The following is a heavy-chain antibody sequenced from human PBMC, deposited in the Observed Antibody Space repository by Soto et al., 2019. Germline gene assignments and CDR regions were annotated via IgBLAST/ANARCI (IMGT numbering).Heavy chain of an antibody. Sequence: GGSLRLSFAASGFTFSSYAMSWVRRAPGKGLEWVSAISGSGGSTYYAGSVKGRFTISRDNSKNTLYLQMNSLRAEDTAVYYCAKYGYSYGYEAFDIWGQGXMVTV. CDR3: AKYGYSYGYEAFDI. CDR1: GFTFSSYA. J-gene: IGHJ3*02. V-gene: IGHV3-23*01. CDR2: ISGSGGST. D-gene: IGHD5-18*01.